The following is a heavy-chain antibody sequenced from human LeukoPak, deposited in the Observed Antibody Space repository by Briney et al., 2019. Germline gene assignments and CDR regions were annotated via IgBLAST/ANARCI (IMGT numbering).Heavy chain of an antibody. J-gene: IGHJ5*02. D-gene: IGHD6-13*01. V-gene: IGHV3-53*01. CDR1: GFTVSSSY. Sequence: PGGSLRLSCAASGFTVSSSYMTWVRQAPGKGLEWVSVIYSGGSTYYADSVKGRFTISRDNSENTLYLQMNSLRAEDTAVYYCARTLSSSSWYFGFDPWGQGTLVTVSS. CDR3: ARTLSSSSWYFGFDP. CDR2: IYSGGST.